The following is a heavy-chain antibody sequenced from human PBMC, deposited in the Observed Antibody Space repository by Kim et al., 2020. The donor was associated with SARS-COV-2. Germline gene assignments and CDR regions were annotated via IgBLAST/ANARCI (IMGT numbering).Heavy chain of an antibody. J-gene: IGHJ6*02. D-gene: IGHD3-16*01. Sequence: SPSFQGQVTLSADKSISTAYLQWSSLKASDTAMYYCARRGTGYYYYGMDVWGQGTTVTVSS. V-gene: IGHV5-51*01. CDR3: ARRGTGYYYYGMDV.